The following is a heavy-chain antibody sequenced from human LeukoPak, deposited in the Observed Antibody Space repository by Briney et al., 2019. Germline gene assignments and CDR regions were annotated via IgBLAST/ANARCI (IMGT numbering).Heavy chain of an antibody. CDR1: GFTFSSYA. J-gene: IGHJ4*02. CDR2: ISGSGGST. CDR3: AKYCSGGSCYGILDH. V-gene: IGHV3-23*01. Sequence: PGGSLRLSCAASGFTFSSYAMSWVRQAPGKGLEWVSAISGSGGSTYYADSVKGRFTISRDNSKNTLYLQMNSLRAEDTAVYYCAKYCSGGSCYGILDHWGQGTLVTVSS. D-gene: IGHD2-15*01.